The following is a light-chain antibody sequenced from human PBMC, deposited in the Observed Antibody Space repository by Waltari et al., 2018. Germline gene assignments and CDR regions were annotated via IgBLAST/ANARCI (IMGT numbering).Light chain of an antibody. CDR1: SGSVSTSPY. J-gene: IGLJ3*02. CDR2: NTN. CDR3: VLFMGSGIWV. V-gene: IGLV8-61*01. Sequence: QTVVTQEPSLSVSPGGTVTLTCGLTSGSVSTSPYPSWYQQTPGQAPRTLIYNTNSRSSGVPHRFSGSILGNKAALTITGAQAEDESDYYCVLFMGSGIWVFGGGTKLTVL.